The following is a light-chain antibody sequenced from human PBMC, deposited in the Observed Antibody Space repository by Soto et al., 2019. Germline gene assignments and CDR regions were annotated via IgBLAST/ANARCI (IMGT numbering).Light chain of an antibody. CDR2: EAS. V-gene: IGKV1-33*01. Sequence: DIQMTQSPSSLSASVGDRVTITCQASQDIGKFLNWYQQKPGKAPKLLIYEASSLETGVPSRFSGSGSETDFGFTISSLQPEDIATYYCQQCDSLPYTFGQGTKVEI. CDR1: QDIGKF. J-gene: IGKJ2*01. CDR3: QQCDSLPYT.